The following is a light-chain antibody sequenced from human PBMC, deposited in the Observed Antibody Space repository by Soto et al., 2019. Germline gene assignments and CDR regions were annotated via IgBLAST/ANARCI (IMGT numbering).Light chain of an antibody. CDR2: GTS. CDR1: QSVSTN. Sequence: EIVITQSPSTLSVSPGERATLSCRASQSVSTNLAWYQQKPGQSPRLLIYGTSTRATGVPARFSGGGSGTEFTLTINSLQSEDFAVYYCQQYNNWPRTFGQGTMVDI. V-gene: IGKV3-15*01. J-gene: IGKJ1*01. CDR3: QQYNNWPRT.